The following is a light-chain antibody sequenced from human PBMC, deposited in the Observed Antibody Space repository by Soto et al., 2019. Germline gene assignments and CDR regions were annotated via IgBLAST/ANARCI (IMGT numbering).Light chain of an antibody. Sequence: DIVMTQSPDSLPVSLGERATINCKSSQSVLYSSSSKNCLVWYQQKPGQPPKVLIYWASTRESGVPDRFSGSEYGTDFTLTISNLQAEDVDVHYCLRHCSSPYTFGKETKLKI. CDR2: WAS. CDR3: LRHCSSPYT. J-gene: IGKJ2*01. CDR1: QSVLYSSSSKNC. V-gene: IGKV4-1*01.